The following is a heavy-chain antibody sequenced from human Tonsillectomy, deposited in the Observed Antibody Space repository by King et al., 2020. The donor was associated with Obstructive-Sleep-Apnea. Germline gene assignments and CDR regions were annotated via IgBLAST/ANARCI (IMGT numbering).Heavy chain of an antibody. J-gene: IGHJ5*02. CDR1: GGTFSNYA. CDR3: ASPTAYYYDSSGYYYWFDP. CDR2: IIPIFGTA. Sequence: KLQESGAEVKKPGSSVKVSCKASGGTFSNYAISWVRQAPGQGLEWMGGIIPIFGTANYAQKFQGRVTITADESTTTAYMELSSLRSEDTAVYYCASPTAYYYDSSGYYYWFDPWGQGTLVIVSS. D-gene: IGHD3-22*01. V-gene: IGHV1-69*01.